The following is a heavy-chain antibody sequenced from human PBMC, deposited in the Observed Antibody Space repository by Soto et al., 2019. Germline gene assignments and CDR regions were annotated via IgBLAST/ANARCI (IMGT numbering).Heavy chain of an antibody. Sequence: QVHLVQSGAEVKKPGASVKVSCKGSGYAFTTYGITWVRQAPGQGLEWMGWISAHNGNTNYAQKLQGRVTVTRDTSTSTAYMELRSLRSADTAVYYCARGRYGDYWGQGAVVTVSS. J-gene: IGHJ4*02. CDR3: ARGRYGDY. CDR1: GYAFTTYG. D-gene: IGHD1-1*01. CDR2: ISAHNGNT. V-gene: IGHV1-18*01.